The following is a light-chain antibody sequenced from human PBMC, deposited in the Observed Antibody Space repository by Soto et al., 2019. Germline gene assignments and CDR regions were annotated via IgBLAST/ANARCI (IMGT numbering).Light chain of an antibody. Sequence: SALTQPPSLSGTPGQRVTISCSGSNSNIGRYSVNWYQHFPGTAPKILIYSDDERPSGVPDRFSGSKSGTSASLAISGLHSEDEAEYYCAAWDDNLNGPLFGGGTKLTVL. V-gene: IGLV1-44*01. CDR2: SDD. J-gene: IGLJ3*02. CDR3: AAWDDNLNGPL. CDR1: NSNIGRYS.